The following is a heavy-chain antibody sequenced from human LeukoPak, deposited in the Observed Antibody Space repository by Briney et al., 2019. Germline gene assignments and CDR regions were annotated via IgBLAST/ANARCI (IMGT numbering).Heavy chain of an antibody. D-gene: IGHD6-6*01. CDR1: GGSISSGGYS. CDR3: ASYSSSSTFLDV. J-gene: IGHJ6*02. V-gene: IGHV4-30-2*01. CDR2: IYHSGST. Sequence: SQTLSLTRAVSGGSISSGGYSWSWIRQPPGKGLEWIGYIYHSGSTYYNPSLKSRVTISVDRSKNQFSLKLSSVTAADTAVYYCASYSSSSTFLDVWGQGTTVTVSS.